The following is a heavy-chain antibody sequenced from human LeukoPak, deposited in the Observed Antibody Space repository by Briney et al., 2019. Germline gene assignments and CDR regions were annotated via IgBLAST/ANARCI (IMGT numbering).Heavy chain of an antibody. CDR1: GFTFSSYA. V-gene: IGHV3-23*01. J-gene: IGHJ3*02. D-gene: IGHD6-19*01. Sequence: PGGSLRLSCAASGFTFSSYAMSWVRQAPGKGLEWVSAISGSGGSTYYADSVKGRFTISRDNSKNTLYLQVNSLRAEDTAVYYCAKGVGQWLVKLAFDIWGQGTMVTVSS. CDR3: AKGVGQWLVKLAFDI. CDR2: ISGSGGST.